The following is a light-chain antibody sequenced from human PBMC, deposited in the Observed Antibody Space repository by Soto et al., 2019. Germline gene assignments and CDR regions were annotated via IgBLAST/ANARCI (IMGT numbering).Light chain of an antibody. CDR1: QSAGNF. Sequence: EIVITQSPANLSVSPGETASLSCRASQSAGNFLAWYQQKPGQAPRLLIYYISTRATGIPARFSGSGSGTEFTLTINSLQSEDSAVYYCQQHNQRPITFRQGTRLDIK. CDR2: YIS. CDR3: QQHNQRPIT. J-gene: IGKJ5*01. V-gene: IGKV3D-15*01.